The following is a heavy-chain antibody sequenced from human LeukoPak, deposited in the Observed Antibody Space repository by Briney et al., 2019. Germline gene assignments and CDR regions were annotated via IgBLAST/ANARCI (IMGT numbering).Heavy chain of an antibody. D-gene: IGHD2-2*01. Sequence: PGGSLRLSCAASGFTFSSYSMNWVRQAPGKGLEWVSSISSSSSYIYYADSVKGRFTISRDNAKNSLYLQTNSLRAEDTAVYYCARVSTDYGMDVWGQGTTVTVSS. CDR1: GFTFSSYS. V-gene: IGHV3-21*01. CDR2: ISSSSSYI. J-gene: IGHJ6*02. CDR3: ARVSTDYGMDV.